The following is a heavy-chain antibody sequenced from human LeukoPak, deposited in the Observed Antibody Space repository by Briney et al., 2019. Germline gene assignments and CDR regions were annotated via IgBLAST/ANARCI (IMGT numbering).Heavy chain of an antibody. D-gene: IGHD2-15*01. V-gene: IGHV3-23*01. J-gene: IGHJ4*02. Sequence: GGSLRLSCAASVFTFCSYAMHCVREAPEEGRQWVFAIRGGGVSTYSADSVWGRYTISRENFKNTQYLSMNSLRDERTAVCYFPRKGAAPDYWGQGTLVTVSS. CDR3: PRKGAAPDY. CDR1: VFTFCSYA. CDR2: IRGGGVST.